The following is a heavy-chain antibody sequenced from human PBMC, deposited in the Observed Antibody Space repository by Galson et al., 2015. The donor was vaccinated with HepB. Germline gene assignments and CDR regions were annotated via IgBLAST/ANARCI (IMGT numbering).Heavy chain of an antibody. Sequence: SLRLSCAASGFTFSRYGMHWVRQAPGQGLEWVAAIWFAGSATFYRDSVKGRFSISRDDSKNILYLQMNSLRAEDTAVYSCARDAPFDSSGWTNWFDPWGQGTLVTVSS. J-gene: IGHJ5*02. CDR1: GFTFSRYG. V-gene: IGHV3-33*01. D-gene: IGHD6-19*01. CDR3: ARDAPFDSSGWTNWFDP. CDR2: IWFAGSAT.